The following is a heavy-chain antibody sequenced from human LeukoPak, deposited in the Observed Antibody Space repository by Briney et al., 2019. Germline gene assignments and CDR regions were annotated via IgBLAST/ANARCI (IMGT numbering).Heavy chain of an antibody. Sequence: GASVKVSCKASGYTFTSYAMNWVRQAPGQGLEWMGWINTNTGNPTYAQGFTGRFVFSLDTSVSTEYLHISSLTAEDTAVYYCXXVRQFGVVIGIDYWGQGTLVTVSS. CDR2: INTNTGNP. J-gene: IGHJ4*02. V-gene: IGHV7-4-1*02. CDR1: GYTFTSYA. CDR3: XXVRQFGVVIGIDY. D-gene: IGHD3-3*01.